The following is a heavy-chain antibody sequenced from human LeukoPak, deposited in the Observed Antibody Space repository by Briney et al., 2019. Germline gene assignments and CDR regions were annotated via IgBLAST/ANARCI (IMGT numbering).Heavy chain of an antibody. J-gene: IGHJ4*02. CDR3: ARGVTRYCSSTSCYYFDY. V-gene: IGHV3-33*08. Sequence: GGSLRLSCVASGFPFSSYWMTWVRQAPGKGLEWVAVMWYDGSNKYYADSVKGRFTISRDNSKNTLYLQMNSLRAEDTAVYYCARGVTRYCSSTSCYYFDYWGQGTLVTVSS. D-gene: IGHD2-2*01. CDR1: GFPFSSYW. CDR2: MWYDGSNK.